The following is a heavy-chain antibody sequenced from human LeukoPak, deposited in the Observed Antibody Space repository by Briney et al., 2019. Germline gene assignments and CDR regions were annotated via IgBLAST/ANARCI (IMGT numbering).Heavy chain of an antibody. CDR3: ARDVAYYYDSSDYYYYYYGMDV. V-gene: IGHV3-33*01. Sequence: GRSLRLSCAASGFTFSSYGMHWVRQAPGKGLEWVAVVWYDGSNKYYADSVKGRFTISRDNSKNTLYLQMNSLRAEDTAVYYCARDVAYYYDSSDYYYYYYGMDVWGQGTTVTVSS. D-gene: IGHD3-22*01. J-gene: IGHJ6*02. CDR2: VWYDGSNK. CDR1: GFTFSSYG.